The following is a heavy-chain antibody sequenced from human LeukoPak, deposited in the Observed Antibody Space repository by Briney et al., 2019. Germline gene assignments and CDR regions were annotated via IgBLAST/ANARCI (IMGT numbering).Heavy chain of an antibody. CDR2: IYYSGSGST. CDR1: GGSISSYY. CDR3: ARDRGGYSYGPDFDY. Sequence: KPSETLSLTCTVPGGSISSYYWSWIRQPPGKGLEWIGYIYYSGSGSTNYNPSLKSRVTISVDTSKNQFSLKLSSVTAADTAVYYCARDRGGYSYGPDFDYWGQGTLVTVSS. V-gene: IGHV4-59*01. J-gene: IGHJ4*02. D-gene: IGHD5-18*01.